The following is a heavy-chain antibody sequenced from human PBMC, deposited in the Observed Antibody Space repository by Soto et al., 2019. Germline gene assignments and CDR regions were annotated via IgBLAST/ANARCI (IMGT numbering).Heavy chain of an antibody. CDR2: MCGSGGSK. CDR1: GFIFSDYG. CDR3: ANTYGSYWLHGL. Sequence: EERLLAYGGGLVQPEGNLRLSCDGSGFIFSDYGIIWDRQSPEKGLPWVSAMCGSGGSKYYAASVKGRFTISRDNSNNIVYLQMCSLGGDDTVIFYCANTYGSYWLHGLWGQGTLVT. J-gene: IGHJ4*02. D-gene: IGHD1-26*01. V-gene: IGHV3-23*01.